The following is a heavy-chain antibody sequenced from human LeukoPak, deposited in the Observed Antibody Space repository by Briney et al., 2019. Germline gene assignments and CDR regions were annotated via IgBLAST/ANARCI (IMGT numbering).Heavy chain of an antibody. Sequence: SQTLSLTCTVSGGSISSGSYYWSWIRQPAGKGLEWIGRIYTSGSTNYNPSLKSRVTISVDTSKNQFSLKLSSVTAADTAVYYCARDSRASRYSSGGSCYSYAFDIWGQGTMVTVSS. CDR3: ARDSRASRYSSGGSCYSYAFDI. J-gene: IGHJ3*02. V-gene: IGHV4-61*02. CDR1: GGSISSGSYY. CDR2: IYTSGST. D-gene: IGHD2-15*01.